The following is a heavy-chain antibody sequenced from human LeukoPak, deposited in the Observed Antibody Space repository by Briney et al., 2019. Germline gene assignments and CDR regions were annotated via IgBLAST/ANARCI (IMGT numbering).Heavy chain of an antibody. D-gene: IGHD3-22*01. Sequence: SVKVSCKASGGTFSSYAISWVRQAPGQGLEWMGGIIPIFGTANYAQKFQGRVTITADESTSTAYMELSSLRSEDTAVYYCARGRGGYDSSAYGAFDIWGQGTMVTVSS. V-gene: IGHV1-69*13. CDR3: ARGRGGYDSSAYGAFDI. CDR2: IIPIFGTA. CDR1: GGTFSSYA. J-gene: IGHJ3*02.